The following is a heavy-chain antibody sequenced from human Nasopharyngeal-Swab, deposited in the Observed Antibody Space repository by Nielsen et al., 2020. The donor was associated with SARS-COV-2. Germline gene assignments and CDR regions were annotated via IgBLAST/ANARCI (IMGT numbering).Heavy chain of an antibody. CDR1: GFSFSRNW. CDR2: IKQDGSEK. CDR3: ARDAPAHYGAFY. V-gene: IGHV3-7*01. D-gene: IGHD4-17*01. Sequence: GGSLRLSCVASGFSFSRNWMSWVRQAPGRGLEWVAHIKQDGSEKYYGDSVKGRFSISRDSSKNTLYLQMDSLRGEDTAVYYCARDAPAHYGAFYWGRGTLVTVSS. J-gene: IGHJ4*02.